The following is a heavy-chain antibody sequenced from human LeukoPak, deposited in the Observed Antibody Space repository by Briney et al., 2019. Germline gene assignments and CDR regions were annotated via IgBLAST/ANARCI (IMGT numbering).Heavy chain of an antibody. CDR1: GGSFRGNY. J-gene: IGHJ5*02. V-gene: IGHV4-34*01. Sequence: PSETLSLTCAVYGGSFRGNYWRWIRQTPGKGLEWIGEINHRGITTYNPSLKSRVTISGDKSKNQFSLVLSPLTAADTAVYYCARGGNAWFDPWGQGILVTVSS. CDR3: ARGGNAWFDP. CDR2: INHRGIT.